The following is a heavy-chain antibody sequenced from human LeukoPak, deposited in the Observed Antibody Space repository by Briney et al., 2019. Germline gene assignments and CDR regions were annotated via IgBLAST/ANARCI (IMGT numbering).Heavy chain of an antibody. J-gene: IGHJ4*02. Sequence: PSETLSLTCAVYGGSFSGYYWSWIRQPPGKGLEWIGEINHSGSTNYNPSLKSRVTISVDTSKNQFSLKLSSVTAADTAVYYCARGSSSSWYLFDYWGQGTLVTVSS. CDR2: INHSGST. V-gene: IGHV4-34*01. D-gene: IGHD6-13*01. CDR3: ARGSSSSWYLFDY. CDR1: GGSFSGYY.